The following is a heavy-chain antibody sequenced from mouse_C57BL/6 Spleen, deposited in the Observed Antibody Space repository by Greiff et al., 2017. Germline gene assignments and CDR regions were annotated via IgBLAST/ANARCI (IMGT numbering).Heavy chain of an antibody. V-gene: IGHV1-61*01. D-gene: IGHD1-1*01. Sequence: QVQLQQSGAELVRPGSSVKLSCKASGYTFTSYWMDWVKQRPGQGLEWIGNIYPSDSETHYNQKFKDKATLTVDKSSSTAYMQLSSLTSEDSAVYYCARGYYYGSSSWFAYWGQGTLVTVSA. CDR1: GYTFTSYW. CDR3: ARGYYYGSSSWFAY. J-gene: IGHJ3*01. CDR2: IYPSDSET.